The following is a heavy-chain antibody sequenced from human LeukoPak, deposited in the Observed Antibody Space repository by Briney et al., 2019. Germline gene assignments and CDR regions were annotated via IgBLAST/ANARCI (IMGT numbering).Heavy chain of an antibody. CDR3: AKVPFYYYDSSGYYDY. D-gene: IGHD3-22*01. Sequence: PGGSLRLSCVASGFPFSSYWMTWVRQAPGKGLEWVANIKQDGSKKSYVDSVKGRFTISRDNAKNSLYLQMNSLRAEDTAVYYCAKVPFYYYDSSGYYDYWGQGTLVTVSS. CDR1: GFPFSSYW. V-gene: IGHV3-7*03. CDR2: IKQDGSKK. J-gene: IGHJ4*02.